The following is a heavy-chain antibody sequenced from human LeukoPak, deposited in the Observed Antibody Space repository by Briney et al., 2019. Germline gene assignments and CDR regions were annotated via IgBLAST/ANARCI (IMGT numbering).Heavy chain of an antibody. D-gene: IGHD2-2*01. Sequence: GASVNVSCKASGGTFSSYAISWVRQAPGQGLEWMGGIIPIFGTANYAQKFQGRVTITTDESTSTAYMELSSLSSADTAMYYCALNAYCSSNSCWGNYYYYYMDFWGKGTTVTVSS. CDR3: ALNAYCSSNSCWGNYYYYYMDF. CDR1: GGTFSSYA. V-gene: IGHV1-69*05. CDR2: IIPIFGTA. J-gene: IGHJ6*03.